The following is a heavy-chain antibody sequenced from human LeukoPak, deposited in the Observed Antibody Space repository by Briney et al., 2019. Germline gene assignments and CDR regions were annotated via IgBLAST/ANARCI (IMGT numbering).Heavy chain of an antibody. CDR1: GFTFSSYA. J-gene: IGHJ4*02. D-gene: IGHD2-15*01. CDR3: AKEEGVVAATPSDY. CDR2: ISGSGGST. V-gene: IGHV3-23*01. Sequence: GGSLRLSCAASGFTFSSYAMSWVRQARGKGLEWGLAISGSGGSTYYADSVKGRFTISRDNSKNTLYLQMNSLRAEDTAVYYCAKEEGVVAATPSDYWGQGTLVTVSS.